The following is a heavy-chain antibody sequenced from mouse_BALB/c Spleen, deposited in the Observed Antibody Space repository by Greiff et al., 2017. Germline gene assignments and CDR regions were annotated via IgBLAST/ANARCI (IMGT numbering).Heavy chain of an antibody. V-gene: IGHV1-22*01. J-gene: IGHJ3*01. Sequence: EVQLQQSGAELVKPGASVKLSCKTSGYTFTEYTMHWVKQSHGKSLEWIGGINPNNGGTSYNQKFKGKATLTVDKSSSTAYMELRSLTSEDSAVYYCARERGYGYDWFAYWGQGTLVTVSA. CDR3: ARERGYGYDWFAY. D-gene: IGHD2-2*01. CDR2: INPNNGGT. CDR1: GYTFTEYT.